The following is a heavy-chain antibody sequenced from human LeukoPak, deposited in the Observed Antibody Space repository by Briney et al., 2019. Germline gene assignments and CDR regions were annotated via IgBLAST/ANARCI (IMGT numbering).Heavy chain of an antibody. CDR3: ARDRGGVYDSSSAHFDY. CDR1: GGTFSSYA. V-gene: IGHV1-69*13. D-gene: IGHD3-22*01. Sequence: ASVKVSCKASGGTFSSYAISWVRQAPGQGLEWMGGIIPIFGTANYAQKSQGRVTITADESMSTAYMELSSLRSEDTAVYYCARDRGGVYDSSSAHFDYWGQGTLVTVSS. J-gene: IGHJ4*02. CDR2: IIPIFGTA.